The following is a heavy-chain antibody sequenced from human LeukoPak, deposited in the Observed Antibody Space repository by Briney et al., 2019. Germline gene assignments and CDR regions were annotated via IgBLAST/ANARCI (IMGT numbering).Heavy chain of an antibody. Sequence: GGSLRLSCAASGFTFSSYWMHWVRQAPGKGLAWVSRINSDGSNTSYADSVKGRFTISRDNAKNTLYLQMNSLRAEDTAVYYWARADYYDSSGAHDYWGQGTLVTVSS. V-gene: IGHV3-74*01. CDR3: ARADYYDSSGAHDY. CDR2: INSDGSNT. CDR1: GFTFSSYW. D-gene: IGHD3-22*01. J-gene: IGHJ4*02.